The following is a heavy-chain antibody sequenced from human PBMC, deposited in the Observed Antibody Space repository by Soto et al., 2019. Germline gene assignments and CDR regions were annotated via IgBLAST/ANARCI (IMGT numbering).Heavy chain of an antibody. CDR2: IYYSGST. CDR1: GGSISSYY. D-gene: IGHD3-3*01. J-gene: IGHJ4*02. V-gene: IGHV4-59*01. Sequence: SETLSLTCTVSGGSISSYYWSWIRQPPGKGLEWIGYIYYSGSTNYNPSLKSRVTISVDTSKNQFSLKLSSVTAADTAVYYCARDYDFWSGYYYIFDYWGQGTLVTVSS. CDR3: ARDYDFWSGYYYIFDY.